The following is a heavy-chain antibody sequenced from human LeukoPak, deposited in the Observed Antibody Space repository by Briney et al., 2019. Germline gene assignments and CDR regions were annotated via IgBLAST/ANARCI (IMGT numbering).Heavy chain of an antibody. CDR1: GFTFSSYW. D-gene: IGHD3-16*02. J-gene: IGHJ4*02. Sequence: GGSLRLSCAASGFTFSSYWMIWVRQAPGKGLEWVANIKQDGSEKYHVDSVKGRFTISRDNAKNSLYLKMNSLRAEDTAVYYCARAVDDYVWGSYRPPGHWGQGTLVTVSS. CDR2: IKQDGSEK. CDR3: ARAVDDYVWGSYRPPGH. V-gene: IGHV3-7*05.